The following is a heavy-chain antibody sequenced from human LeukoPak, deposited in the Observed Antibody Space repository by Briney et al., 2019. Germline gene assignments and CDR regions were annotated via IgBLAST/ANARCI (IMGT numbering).Heavy chain of an antibody. CDR1: GIDFNVYE. J-gene: IGHJ4*02. CDR3: ITPLPYSAQ. Sequence: GGSLRLSCVASGIDFNVYEFHWVRQAPGKGLEWVGRIKPKTDGETTEYAAPVKDRFSISRDDSKSMMYLQMNSLKTEDTAVYYCITPLPYSAQGGQGTLVTVSS. V-gene: IGHV3-15*07. CDR2: IKPKTDGETT. D-gene: IGHD2-21*01.